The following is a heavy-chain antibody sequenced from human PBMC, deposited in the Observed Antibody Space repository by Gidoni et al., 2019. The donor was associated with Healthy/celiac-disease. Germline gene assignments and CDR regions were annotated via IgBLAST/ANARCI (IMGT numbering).Heavy chain of an antibody. CDR3: AREGLGTDYYDSSGYLDS. V-gene: IGHV4-30-2*01. J-gene: IGHJ4*02. D-gene: IGHD3-22*01. CDR2: IYHSGST. CDR1: GGSISSGGYS. Sequence: QLQLQESGSGLVKPSQTLSLTCAVSGGSISSGGYSWSWIRQPPGKGLEWIGYIYHSGSTYYNPSLKSPVTISVDRSKNQFSLKLSAVNAADTAVYYCAREGLGTDYYDSSGYLDSWGQGTLVTVSS.